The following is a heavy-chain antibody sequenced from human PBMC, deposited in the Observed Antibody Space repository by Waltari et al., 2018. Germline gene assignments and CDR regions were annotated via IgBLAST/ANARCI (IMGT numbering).Heavy chain of an antibody. CDR1: GYSFTSYW. CDR3: ARHRRYCSGGSCYHNWFDP. J-gene: IGHJ5*02. CDR2: IYPGDSDT. D-gene: IGHD2-15*01. V-gene: IGHV5-51*01. Sequence: EVQLVQSGAEVKKPGESLKLSCKGSGYSFTSYWIGWVRQMTGKGLEWMGIIYPGDSDTRYSPSFQGQVTISADKSISTAYLQWSSLKASDTAMYYCARHRRYCSGGSCYHNWFDPWGQGTLVTVSS.